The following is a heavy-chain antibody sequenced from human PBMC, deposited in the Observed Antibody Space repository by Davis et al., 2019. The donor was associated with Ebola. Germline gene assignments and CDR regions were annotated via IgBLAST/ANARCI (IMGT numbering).Heavy chain of an antibody. CDR3: ARGSGIAARPRNWFDP. J-gene: IGHJ5*02. CDR1: GGSISSYY. D-gene: IGHD6-6*01. V-gene: IGHV4-59*01. CDR2: IYYSGST. Sequence: PSETLSLTCTVSGGSISSYYWSWIRQPPGKGLEWIGYIYYSGSTNYNPSLKSRVTISVDTSKNQFSLKLSSVTAADTAVYYCARGSGIAARPRNWFDPWGQGTLVTVSS.